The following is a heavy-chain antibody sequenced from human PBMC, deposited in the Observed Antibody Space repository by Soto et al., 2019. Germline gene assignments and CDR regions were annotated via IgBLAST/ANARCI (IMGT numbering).Heavy chain of an antibody. CDR2: INHSGST. V-gene: IGHV4-34*01. J-gene: IGHJ4*02. Sequence: QVRLQQWGAGLLKPSETLSLTCAVYGGSFSGYYWSWIRQPPGKGLEWIGEINHSGSTNYNPSLKSRVTISVDTSKNQFSLKLSSVTAADTAVYYCASGCSSTSCYSFDYWGQGTLVTVSS. CDR1: GGSFSGYY. D-gene: IGHD2-2*02. CDR3: ASGCSSTSCYSFDY.